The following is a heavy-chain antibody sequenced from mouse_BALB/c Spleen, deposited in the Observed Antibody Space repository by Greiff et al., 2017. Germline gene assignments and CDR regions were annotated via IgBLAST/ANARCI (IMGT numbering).Heavy chain of an antibody. Sequence: EVQLQESGPGLVKPSQSLSLTCSVTGYSITSGYYWNWIRQFPGNKLEWMGYISYDGSNNYNPSLKNRISITRDTSKNQFFLKLNSVTTEDTATYYCVYYRYDSFDYWGQGTTLTVSS. V-gene: IGHV3-6*02. CDR3: VYYRYDSFDY. CDR1: GYSITSGYY. J-gene: IGHJ2*01. CDR2: ISYDGSN. D-gene: IGHD2-14*01.